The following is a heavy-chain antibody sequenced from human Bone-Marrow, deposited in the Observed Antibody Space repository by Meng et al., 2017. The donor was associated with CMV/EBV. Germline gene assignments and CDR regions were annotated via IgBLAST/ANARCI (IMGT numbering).Heavy chain of an antibody. CDR2: IIPILGIA. J-gene: IGHJ5*02. CDR3: ARVNRGGGYSSGWYDFLGRFVP. V-gene: IGHV1-69*10. CDR1: GGTFSSYA. D-gene: IGHD6-19*01. Sequence: SVKVSCKASGGTFSSYAISWVRQAPGQGLEWMGGIIPILGIANYAQKFQGRVTITADKSTSTAYMELSSLRSEDTAVYYCARVNRGGGYSSGWYDFLGRFVPWGQRTLVTVSS.